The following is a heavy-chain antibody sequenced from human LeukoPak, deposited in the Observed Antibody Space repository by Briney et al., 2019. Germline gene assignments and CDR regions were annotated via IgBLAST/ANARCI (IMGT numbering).Heavy chain of an antibody. CDR1: GASISSGDCY. V-gene: IGHV4-30-4*01. CDR2: IHYSGST. J-gene: IGHJ6*02. CDR3: AREPQYYDFWSGSPSYYYYGMDV. Sequence: NPSQTLSLTCTVSGASISSGDCYWTWICQPPGKGLEWIGYIHYSGSTDYNPSLKSRVIISVDTSKNQFSLKLSSVTAADTAVYYCAREPQYYDFWSGSPSYYYYGMDVWGQGTTVTVSS. D-gene: IGHD3-3*01.